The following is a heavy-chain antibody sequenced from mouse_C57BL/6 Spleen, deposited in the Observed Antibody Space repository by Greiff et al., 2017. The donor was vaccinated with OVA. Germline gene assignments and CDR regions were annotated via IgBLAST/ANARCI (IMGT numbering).Heavy chain of an antibody. V-gene: IGHV6-6*01. CDR3: TRKDFPWYFDV. J-gene: IGHJ1*03. CDR1: GFTFSDAW. CDR2: IRNKANNHAT. Sequence: EVQVVESGGGLVQPGGSMKLSCAASGFTFSDAWMDWVRQSPEKGLEWVAEIRNKANNHATYYAESVKGRFTISRDDSKSSVYLQMNSLRAEDTGIYYCTRKDFPWYFDVWGTGTTVTVSS.